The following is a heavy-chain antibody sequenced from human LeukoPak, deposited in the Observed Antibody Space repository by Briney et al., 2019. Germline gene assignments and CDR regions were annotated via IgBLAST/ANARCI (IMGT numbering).Heavy chain of an antibody. D-gene: IGHD3-10*01. CDR2: IIPILGIA. CDR3: ASVVLNYSSGSYDY. CDR1: GGTFSSYA. J-gene: IGHJ4*02. Sequence: VASVKVSCKASGGTFSSYAISWVRQAPGQGLEWMGRIIPILGIANYAQKFQGRVTITADKSTSTAYMELSSLRSEDTAVYYCASVVLNYSSGSYDYWGQRTLVTVSS. V-gene: IGHV1-69*04.